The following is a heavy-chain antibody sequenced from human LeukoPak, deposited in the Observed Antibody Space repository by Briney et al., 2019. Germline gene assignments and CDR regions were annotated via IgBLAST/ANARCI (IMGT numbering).Heavy chain of an antibody. CDR3: ARVGDLYGSGNYYDSSWFDP. Sequence: SETLSLTCAVYGGSFSGYYWSWIRQPPGKGLEWIGEINHSGSTNYNPSLKSRVTISVDTSKNQFSLKLSSVTAADTAVYYCARVGDLYGSGNYYDSSWFDPWGQGTLVTVSS. J-gene: IGHJ5*02. D-gene: IGHD3-10*01. CDR2: INHSGST. CDR1: GGSFSGYY. V-gene: IGHV4-34*01.